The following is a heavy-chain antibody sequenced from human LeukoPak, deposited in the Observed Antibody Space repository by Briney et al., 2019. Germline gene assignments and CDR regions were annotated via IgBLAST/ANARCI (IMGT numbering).Heavy chain of an antibody. CDR3: ARDYSSSFDY. J-gene: IGHJ4*02. D-gene: IGHD6-13*01. CDR2: INHSGST. CDR1: GGSFSGYH. V-gene: IGHV4-34*01. Sequence: SETLSLTCAAYGGSFSGYHWSWIRQPPGKGLEWIGEINHSGSTNYNPSLKSRVTISVDTSKNQFSLKLSSVTAADTAVYYCARDYSSSFDYWGQGTLVTVSS.